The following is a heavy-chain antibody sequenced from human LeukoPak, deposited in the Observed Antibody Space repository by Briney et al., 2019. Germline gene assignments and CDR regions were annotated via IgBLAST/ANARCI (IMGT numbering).Heavy chain of an antibody. J-gene: IGHJ6*02. CDR2: ISYDGSNK. D-gene: IGHD5-18*01. V-gene: IGHV3-30-3*01. CDR3: ARDGRYRARASYYGMDV. Sequence: PGGSLRLSCAASGFTFSSYAMHWVRQAPGKGLEWVAVISYDGSNKYYADSVKGRFTISRDNSKNTLYLQMNSLRAEDTAVYYCARDGRYRARASYYGMDVWGQGTTVTVSS. CDR1: GFTFSSYA.